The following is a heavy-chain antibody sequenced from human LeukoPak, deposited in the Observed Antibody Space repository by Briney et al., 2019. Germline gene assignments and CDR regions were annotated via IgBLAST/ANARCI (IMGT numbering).Heavy chain of an antibody. CDR2: IRSKANSYAT. V-gene: IGHV3-73*01. CDR3: TRLSYYGSGNP. J-gene: IGHJ5*02. D-gene: IGHD3-10*01. Sequence: GGSLRLSRAASGFTVSGSAMHWVRQASGKGLEWVGRIRSKANSYATAYAASVKGRFTISRDDSKNTAYLQMNSLKTEDTAVYYCTRLSYYGSGNPWGQGTLVTVSS. CDR1: GFTVSGSA.